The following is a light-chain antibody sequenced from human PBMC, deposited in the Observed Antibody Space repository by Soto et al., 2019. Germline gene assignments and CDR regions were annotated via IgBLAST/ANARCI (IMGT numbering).Light chain of an antibody. CDR3: QQCGGAPLT. CDR1: QSLSSSC. Sequence: EIVLTQSPGILSLSPGERAALSCRASQSLSSSCLAWYQQRPGQAPRLLIYDASTRATGIPDRFSGSGSGTDFTLTISRLEPEDFAVYFCQQCGGAPLTFGGGTKVDIK. V-gene: IGKV3-20*01. J-gene: IGKJ4*01. CDR2: DAS.